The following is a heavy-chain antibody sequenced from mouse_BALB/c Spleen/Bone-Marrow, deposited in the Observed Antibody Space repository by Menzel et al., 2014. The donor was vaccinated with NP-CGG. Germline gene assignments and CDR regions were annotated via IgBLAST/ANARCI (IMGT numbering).Heavy chain of an antibody. CDR2: VPPGDGDT. J-gene: IGHJ2*01. D-gene: IGHD2-1*01. Sequence: VQLQESGAELVRPGSSVKISCKASGYAFSTYRMNWVKQRPGQGLEWIGQVPPGDGDTNYNGKFRGKATLTADKSSSTAYIQLSSLTSEDSAVYFCARVYYGNLDHWGQGTTLTVSS. CDR3: ARVYYGNLDH. V-gene: IGHV1-80*01. CDR1: GYAFSTYR.